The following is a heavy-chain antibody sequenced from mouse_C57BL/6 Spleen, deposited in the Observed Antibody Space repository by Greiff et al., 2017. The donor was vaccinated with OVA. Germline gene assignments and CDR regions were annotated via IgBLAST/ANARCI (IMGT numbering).Heavy chain of an antibody. Sequence: QVQLQQPGAELVMPGASVKLSCKASGYTFTSYWMHWVKQRPGQGLEWIGEIDPSDSYTNYNQKFKGKSTLPVDKSSSTAYMQLSSLTSEDSAVYYCARTYYDYPPFAYWGQGTLVTVSA. V-gene: IGHV1-69*01. CDR3: ARTYYDYPPFAY. CDR2: IDPSDSYT. J-gene: IGHJ3*01. CDR1: GYTFTSYW. D-gene: IGHD2-4*01.